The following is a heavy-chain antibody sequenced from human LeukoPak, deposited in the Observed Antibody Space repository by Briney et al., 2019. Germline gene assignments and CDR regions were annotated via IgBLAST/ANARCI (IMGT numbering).Heavy chain of an antibody. CDR1: GFTFNTYG. CDR2: ISYDGSNK. Sequence: TGGSLRLSCAASGFTFNTYGMHWVRRAPGKGLEWVTFISYDGSNKYYADSVKGRFTISRDNSKNTLYLQMNSLRVEDTAVYYCAKDRLRGTLAANDYWGQGTLVTVSS. J-gene: IGHJ4*02. D-gene: IGHD5-12*01. CDR3: AKDRLRGTLAANDY. V-gene: IGHV3-30*18.